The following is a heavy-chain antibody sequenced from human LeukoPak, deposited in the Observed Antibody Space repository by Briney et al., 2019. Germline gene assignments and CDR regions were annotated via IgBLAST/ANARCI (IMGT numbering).Heavy chain of an antibody. V-gene: IGHV4-59*01. CDR3: ARVGDWNDLVY. CDR1: GGSISPYY. D-gene: IGHD1-1*01. J-gene: IGHJ4*02. Sequence: PETLSLTCTVPGGSISPYYSSWIRQTPRKRREWIGYILCSGTSTNYNPSVKSRVTISVDTSKNQFSLKLSSVTAADTAVYYCARVGDWNDLVYWGQGTLVTVSS. CDR2: ILCSGTST.